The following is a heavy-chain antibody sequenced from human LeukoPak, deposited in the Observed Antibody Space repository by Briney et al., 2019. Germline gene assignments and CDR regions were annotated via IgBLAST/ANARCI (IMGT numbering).Heavy chain of an antibody. CDR1: GYTSTGHY. CDR3: ARDSAGDLDS. CDR2: ISPNSGGT. D-gene: IGHD7-27*01. J-gene: IGHJ4*02. Sequence: GASVKVSCKASGYTSTGHYMPWVRQAPGQGLEWMGWISPNSGGTNYAQKFQGRVTMTRDTSISTAYMELSRMRSDDTAVYYCARDSAGDLDSWGQGTLVTVSS. V-gene: IGHV1-2*02.